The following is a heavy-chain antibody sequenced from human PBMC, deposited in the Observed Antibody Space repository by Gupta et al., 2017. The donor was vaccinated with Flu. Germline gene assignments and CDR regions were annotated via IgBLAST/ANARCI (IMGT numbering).Heavy chain of an antibody. D-gene: IGHD6-13*01. J-gene: IGHJ6*03. CDR2: ISYDGSNK. V-gene: IGHV3-30*03. CDR3: ARDARDYSSSPRGSRYYYYYYYMDV. Sequence: GKGLEWVALISYDGSNKYYADSVKGRFTISRDNSKNTLYLQMNSLRAEDTTIYYCARDARDYSSSPRGSRYYYYYYYMDVWGKGTTVTVSS.